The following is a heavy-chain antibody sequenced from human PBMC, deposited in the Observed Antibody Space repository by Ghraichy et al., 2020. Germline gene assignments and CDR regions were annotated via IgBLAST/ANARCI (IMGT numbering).Heavy chain of an antibody. Sequence: GESLNISCAASGFTFSDHYMDWVRQAPGKGLEWVARIRNKANSYTTEYAASVKGRFTISRDDSKNTLFLQMNSLQTEDTAVYYCSKYSFDGRTYRYFDYWGQGTLVTVSS. CDR2: IRNKANSYTT. V-gene: IGHV3-72*01. CDR3: SKYSFDGRTYRYFDY. D-gene: IGHD3-22*01. CDR1: GFTFSDHY. J-gene: IGHJ4*02.